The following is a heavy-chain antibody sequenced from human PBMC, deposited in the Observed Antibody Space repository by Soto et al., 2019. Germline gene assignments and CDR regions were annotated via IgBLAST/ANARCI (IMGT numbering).Heavy chain of an antibody. CDR3: ARVFGHVYGDS. J-gene: IGHJ4*02. CDR1: GGTCSSYA. V-gene: IGHV1-69*12. CDR2: IIPIFGTA. D-gene: IGHD3-3*01. Sequence: QVQLVQSGAEVRKPGSSVKVSCKASGGTCSSYAISWVRQAPGPGLEWMGGIIPIFGTANYAQKFQGRVTITADESTSTPYMELSSPRSEDTAVYYCARVFGHVYGDSWGQGTLVTVSS.